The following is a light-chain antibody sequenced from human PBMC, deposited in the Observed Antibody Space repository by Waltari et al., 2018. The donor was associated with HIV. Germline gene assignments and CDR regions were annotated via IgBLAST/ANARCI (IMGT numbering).Light chain of an antibody. V-gene: IGLV2-14*03. J-gene: IGLJ2*01. CDR2: DVS. CDR1: STHAGGYSY. CDR3: SSYTSTTTLEV. Sequence: QSALTPPASVSGSPGQSITISSTATSTHAGGYSYVSSYQHHPGKAPKPMIFDVSNRPSGVSDRFSGSKSGNTASLTISGLQVEDEADYYCSSYTSTTTLEVFGGGTKLTVL.